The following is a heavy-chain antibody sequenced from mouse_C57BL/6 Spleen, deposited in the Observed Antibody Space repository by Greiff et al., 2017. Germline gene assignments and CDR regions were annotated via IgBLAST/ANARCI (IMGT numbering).Heavy chain of an antibody. CDR3: TRDYYGSS. V-gene: IGHV1-4*01. D-gene: IGHD1-1*01. CDR2: INPSSGYT. J-gene: IGHJ2*01. CDR1: GYSFTSYT. Sequence: VQLQQSGAELARPGASVKMSCKASGYSFTSYTMHWVKQRPGQGLEWIGYINPSSGYTKYNQKFKDKATLTADKSSSTAYMQLISLTSEDSADYYCTRDYYGSSWGQGTTLTVSS.